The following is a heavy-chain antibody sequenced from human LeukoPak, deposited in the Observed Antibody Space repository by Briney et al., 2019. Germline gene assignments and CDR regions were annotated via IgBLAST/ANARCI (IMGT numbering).Heavy chain of an antibody. D-gene: IGHD4-17*01. CDR2: IGSSGATR. Sequence: GRSLRLSCAASGFTFNSYEMNWVRQAPGKGLEWLSYIGSSGATRYYADSVEGRFIVSRDNAKNSLYLQMNSLRAEDTAVYYCARYGDYSFDYWGQGTLVTVSS. CDR1: GFTFNSYE. J-gene: IGHJ4*02. CDR3: ARYGDYSFDY. V-gene: IGHV3-48*03.